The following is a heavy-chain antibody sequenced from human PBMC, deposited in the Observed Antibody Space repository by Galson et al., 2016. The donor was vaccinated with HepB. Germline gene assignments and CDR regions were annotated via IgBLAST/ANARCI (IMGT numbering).Heavy chain of an antibody. Sequence: SVKVSCKASGYTFSAYYLHWARQAPGQGLEWMGWINPNTGGTHSAEKFQDWVTMTRDTSSSTAYLELSRLRSADTAVYFCARTNIMITFGGIAPRDYYFDIWGQGTLVTVSS. V-gene: IGHV1-2*04. D-gene: IGHD3-16*01. CDR3: ARTNIMITFGGIAPRDYYFDI. CDR2: INPNTGGT. CDR1: GYTFSAYY. J-gene: IGHJ4*02.